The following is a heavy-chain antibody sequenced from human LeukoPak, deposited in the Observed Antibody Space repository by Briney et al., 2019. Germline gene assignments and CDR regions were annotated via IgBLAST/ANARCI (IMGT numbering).Heavy chain of an antibody. J-gene: IGHJ4*02. CDR2: ISAYNGNT. D-gene: IGHD5-24*01. Sequence: ASVKVSCKASGYTFTSYGISWVRQAPGQGLEWMGWISAYNGNTNYAQKFQGRVTITADESTSTAYMELSSLRSEDTAVYYCAGFLVEMATPVGDWGQGTLVTVSS. CDR1: GYTFTSYG. V-gene: IGHV1-18*01. CDR3: AGFLVEMATPVGD.